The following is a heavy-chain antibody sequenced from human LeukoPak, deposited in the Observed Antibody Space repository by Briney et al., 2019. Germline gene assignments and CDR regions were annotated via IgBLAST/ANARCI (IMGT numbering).Heavy chain of an antibody. CDR1: GFTFSSYG. J-gene: IGHJ3*02. CDR2: IWYDGSNK. D-gene: IGHD2-15*01. Sequence: GGSLRLSCAASGFTFSSYGMYWVRQAPGKGLEWVAVIWYDGSNKYYADSVKGRFTISRDNSKNTLYLQMNSLRAEDTAVYYCGRRGSVVAATTDAFDIWGQGTMVTVSS. CDR3: GRRGSVVAATTDAFDI. V-gene: IGHV3-33*07.